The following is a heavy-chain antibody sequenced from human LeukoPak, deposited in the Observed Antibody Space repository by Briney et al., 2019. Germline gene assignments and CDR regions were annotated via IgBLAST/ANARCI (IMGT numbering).Heavy chain of an antibody. D-gene: IGHD5-18*01. CDR3: ARDQEYSSAFDY. CDR2: IKQDGSEK. CDR1: GFTFSSYW. V-gene: IGHV3-7*01. J-gene: IGHJ4*02. Sequence: PGGSLRLSCAASGFTFSSYWMSWVRQAPGKGLEWVANIKQDGSEKYYVDPVKGRFTISRDNAKNSLYLQMNSLRAEDTAVYHCARDQEYSSAFDYWGQGTLVTVSS.